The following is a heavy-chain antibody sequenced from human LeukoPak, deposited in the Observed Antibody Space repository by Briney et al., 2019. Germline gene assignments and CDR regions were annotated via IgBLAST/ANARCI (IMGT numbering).Heavy chain of an antibody. CDR3: ARQRLIVRAGEADLDY. Sequence: PSETLSLTCTVSGGSIFSSNYYCGWIRQPPGKGLEWIASIYYSGSTHYNPSLKSRVTISVDTSKNQFSLELSSVTAADTAVYYCARQRLIVRAGEADLDYWGQAAMVSVSS. CDR1: GGSIFSSNYY. V-gene: IGHV4-39*01. J-gene: IGHJ4*02. CDR2: IYYSGST. D-gene: IGHD1-26*01.